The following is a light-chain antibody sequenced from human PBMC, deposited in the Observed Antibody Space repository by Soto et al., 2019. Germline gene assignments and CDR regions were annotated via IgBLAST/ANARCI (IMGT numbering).Light chain of an antibody. CDR3: QQSYSTPFP. Sequence: DIQMTQSPSSLSASVGDSVTITCRASQSISNYLNWYQQKPGKAPKLLVYAASSLQSGVPSRFSGGGSGTDFTLTISSLQPEDFATYYCQQSYSTPFPFGPGTKVDI. J-gene: IGKJ3*01. CDR1: QSISNY. CDR2: AAS. V-gene: IGKV1-39*01.